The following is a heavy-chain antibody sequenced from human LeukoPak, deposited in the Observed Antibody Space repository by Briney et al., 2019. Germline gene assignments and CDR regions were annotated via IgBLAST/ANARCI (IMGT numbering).Heavy chain of an antibody. V-gene: IGHV1-69*13. Sequence: SVKVSCKASGGTFSSYAISWVRQAPGQGLEWMGGIIPIFGTANYAQKFQGRVTITADESTSIAYMELSSLRSEVTAVYYCARGGPDSSGWYQSGMDVWGQGTTVTVSS. CDR3: ARGGPDSSGWYQSGMDV. J-gene: IGHJ6*02. CDR1: GGTFSSYA. CDR2: IIPIFGTA. D-gene: IGHD6-19*01.